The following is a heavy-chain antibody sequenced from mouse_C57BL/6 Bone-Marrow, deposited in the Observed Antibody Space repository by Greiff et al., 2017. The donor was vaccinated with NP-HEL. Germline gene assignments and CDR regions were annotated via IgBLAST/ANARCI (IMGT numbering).Heavy chain of an antibody. CDR2: ISSGGSYT. D-gene: IGHD2-4*01. Sequence: EVMLVESGGDLVKPGGSLKLSCAASGFTFSSYGMSWVRQTPDKRLEWVATISSGGSYTYYPDSVKGRFTISRDNAKNTLYLQMSSLKSEDTAMYYCARHEGLRPFAYWGQGTTLTVSS. V-gene: IGHV5-6*01. J-gene: IGHJ2*01. CDR1: GFTFSSYG. CDR3: ARHEGLRPFAY.